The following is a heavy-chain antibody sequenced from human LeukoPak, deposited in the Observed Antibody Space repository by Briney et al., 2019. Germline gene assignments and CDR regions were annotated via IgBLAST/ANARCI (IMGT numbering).Heavy chain of an antibody. V-gene: IGHV3-9*01. CDR2: ISWNSGSI. CDR1: GFTFDDYA. Sequence: GGSLRLSCAASGFTFDDYAMHWVRQAPGKGLEWVSGISWNSGSIGYADSVKGRFTISRDNAKNSLYLQMNSLRAEDTALYYCAKAAMIVVASWFDPWGQGTLVTVSS. J-gene: IGHJ5*02. CDR3: AKAAMIVVASWFDP. D-gene: IGHD3-22*01.